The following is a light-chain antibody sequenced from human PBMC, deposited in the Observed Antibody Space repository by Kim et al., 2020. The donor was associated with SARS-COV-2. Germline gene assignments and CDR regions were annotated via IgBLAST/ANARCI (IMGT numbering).Light chain of an antibody. Sequence: VAPGQTASITCSGDKLGDKYASWYQQKPGQSPVLVIYQDTKRPSGIPERFSGSNSGNTATLTISGTQAMDEADFYCQAWDSSTVVFGGGTQLTVL. V-gene: IGLV3-1*01. J-gene: IGLJ2*01. CDR1: KLGDKY. CDR3: QAWDSSTVV. CDR2: QDT.